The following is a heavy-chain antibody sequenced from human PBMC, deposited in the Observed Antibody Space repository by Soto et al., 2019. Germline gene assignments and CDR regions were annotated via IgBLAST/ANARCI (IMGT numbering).Heavy chain of an antibody. D-gene: IGHD3-9*01. Sequence: SETLSLTCAISGGSNSSAGYSWRWIRQPPGKGLEWIGYIYKSGSTYYNPSLKSRVTISVARSKNTKSIQLSSVTAADTAVYYCAGYTYYDILTGRKRRNWCDPWGQGTLVTVSS. CDR2: IYKSGST. V-gene: IGHV4-30-2*01. CDR1: GGSNSSAGYS. J-gene: IGHJ5*02. CDR3: AGYTYYDILTGRKRRNWCDP.